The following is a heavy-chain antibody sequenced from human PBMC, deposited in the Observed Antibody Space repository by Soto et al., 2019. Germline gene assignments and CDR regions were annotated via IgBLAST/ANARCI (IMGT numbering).Heavy chain of an antibody. CDR1: GFTFSSYG. CDR3: ARAPYGDYGDAFDI. V-gene: IGHV3-33*01. D-gene: IGHD4-17*01. CDR2: IWYDGSNK. J-gene: IGHJ3*02. Sequence: ESGGGVVQPGRSLRLSCAASGFTFSSYGMHWVRQAPGKGLEWVAVIWYDGSNKYYADSVKGRFTISRDNSKNTLYLQMNSLRAEDTAVYYCARAPYGDYGDAFDIWGQGTMVTVSS.